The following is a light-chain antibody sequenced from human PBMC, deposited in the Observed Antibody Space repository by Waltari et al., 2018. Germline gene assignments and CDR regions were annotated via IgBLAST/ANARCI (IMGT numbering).Light chain of an antibody. Sequence: SCSASQSVGRSLAWYQQKPGQAPRLLIYGASIRATGIPDRFSGGGSGTDFSLTISRLEPEDFAAYHCQHYVRLPVTFGQGTKVEIK. J-gene: IGKJ1*01. V-gene: IGKV3-20*01. CDR3: QHYVRLPVT. CDR1: QSVGRS. CDR2: GAS.